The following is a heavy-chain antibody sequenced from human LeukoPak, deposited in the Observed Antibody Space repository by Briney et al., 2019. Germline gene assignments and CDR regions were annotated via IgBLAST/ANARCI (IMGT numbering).Heavy chain of an antibody. CDR2: IYYSGST. D-gene: IGHD2-2*01. CDR3: ARHRFAYLEPAANYFDY. J-gene: IGHJ4*02. CDR1: GGSISSSSYY. V-gene: IGHV4-39*01. Sequence: SETLSLTCTVSGGSISSSSYYWGWIRQPPGKGLEWIGSIYYSGSTYYNPSLKSRVTISVDTSKNQFSLKLSSVTAADTAVYYCARHRFAYLEPAANYFDYWGREPWSPSPQ.